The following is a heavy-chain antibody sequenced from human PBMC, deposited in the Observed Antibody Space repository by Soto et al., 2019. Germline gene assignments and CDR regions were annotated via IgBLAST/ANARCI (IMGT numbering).Heavy chain of an antibody. D-gene: IGHD3-22*01. J-gene: IGHJ4*02. CDR1: GFAFSTFA. CDR3: ARDQLRPGILYSLGVLLPEYGL. V-gene: IGHV3-23*01. CDR2: IRVSGNNA. Sequence: PGGSLRLSCAASGFAFSTFAMTWVRQAPGKGLEWVAAIRVSGNNAYYADSVKGRFTISRDNSQNSVFLQMSSLRADDTAVYYCARDQLRPGILYSLGVLLPEYGLWGQGTLVTVSS.